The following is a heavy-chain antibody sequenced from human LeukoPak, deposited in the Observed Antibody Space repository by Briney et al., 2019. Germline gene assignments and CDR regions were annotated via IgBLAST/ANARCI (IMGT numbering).Heavy chain of an antibody. V-gene: IGHV3-7*01. CDR1: GFTFSSYW. J-gene: IGHJ4*02. Sequence: PGGSLRLSCAASGFTFSSYWMSWVRQAPGKGLEWVANIKQDGGEKYYVDSVKGRFTISRDNAKNSLYLQMNSLRAEDTAVYYCARDFPPRITMVRGAHWGQGTLVTVSS. CDR3: ARDFPPRITMVRGAH. CDR2: IKQDGGEK. D-gene: IGHD3-10*01.